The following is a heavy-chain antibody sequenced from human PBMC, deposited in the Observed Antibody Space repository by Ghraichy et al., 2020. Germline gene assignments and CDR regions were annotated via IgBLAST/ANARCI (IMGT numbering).Heavy chain of an antibody. V-gene: IGHV3-74*01. D-gene: IGHD7-27*01. CDR2: IDRDGSGP. J-gene: IGHJ4*02. CDR1: GFTLRSYW. Sequence: GGSLRLSCEVSGFTLRSYWLHWVRQAPGKGLEWVSRIDRDGSGPSYADSVKGRFTISRDNARNTLYLQMNSLRSDDTAVYYCGRASSSVGPTGAAWGQGTLVTVSS. CDR3: GRASSSVGPTGAA.